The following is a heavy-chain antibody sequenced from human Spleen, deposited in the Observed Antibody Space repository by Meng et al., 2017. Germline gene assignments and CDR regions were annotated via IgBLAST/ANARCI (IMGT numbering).Heavy chain of an antibody. CDR3: TRRRDYYGSGSPGDY. CDR2: ISGSGDAI. J-gene: IGHJ4*02. D-gene: IGHD3-10*01. V-gene: IGHV3-11*01. CDR1: GFTLSDYY. Sequence: GESLKISCVASGFTLSDYYMSWIRQAPGKGLEWLSYISGSGDAIYYADAVKGRFTISRDNARNSVYLQMKSLRVEDTAVYYCTRRRDYYGSGSPGDYWGQGTLVTVSS.